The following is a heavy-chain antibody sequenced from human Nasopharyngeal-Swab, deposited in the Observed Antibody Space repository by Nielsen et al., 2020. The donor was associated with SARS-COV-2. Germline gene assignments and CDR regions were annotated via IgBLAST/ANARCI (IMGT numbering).Heavy chain of an antibody. CDR1: GFTFSSYG. CDR2: ISSSSSYM. V-gene: IGHV3-21*01. CDR3: AKDQSGSYHKAFDI. J-gene: IGHJ3*02. Sequence: GESLKISCAASGFTFSSYGMHWVRQAPGKGLEWVSSISSSSSYMYYADSVKGRFTIPRDNAKNSQYLQMNSLRAEGTAVYYCAKDQSGSYHKAFDIWGQGTMVTVSS. D-gene: IGHD1-26*01.